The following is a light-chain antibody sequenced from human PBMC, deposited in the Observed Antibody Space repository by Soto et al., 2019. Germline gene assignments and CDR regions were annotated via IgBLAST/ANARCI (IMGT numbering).Light chain of an antibody. CDR1: QTVTRSY. CDR2: GIS. Sequence: DIVLTQSPGPLSLSPGERATLSCRASQTVTRSYLAWYQHKPGQAPRLLISGISRRAPGIPDRFSGDGSGTDFTLTISRLEPEDYAVYYCHQYDGSPITFGQGTRLEIK. CDR3: HQYDGSPIT. V-gene: IGKV3-20*01. J-gene: IGKJ5*01.